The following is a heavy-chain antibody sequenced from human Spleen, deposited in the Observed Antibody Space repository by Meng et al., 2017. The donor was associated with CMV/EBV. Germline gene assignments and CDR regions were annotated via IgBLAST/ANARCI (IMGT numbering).Heavy chain of an antibody. CDR3: ARGAYCSSISCWYGMDV. D-gene: IGHD2-2*01. J-gene: IGHJ6*02. CDR2: ISYDGTNK. Sequence: GGSLRLSCATSGFTFSSFAMHWVRQAPGKGLEWVAIISYDGTNKNYADSVKGRFTISRDNSENTLYLQMNSLRAEDTAVYYCARGAYCSSISCWYGMDVWGQGTTVTVSS. V-gene: IGHV3-30*19. CDR1: GFTFSSFA.